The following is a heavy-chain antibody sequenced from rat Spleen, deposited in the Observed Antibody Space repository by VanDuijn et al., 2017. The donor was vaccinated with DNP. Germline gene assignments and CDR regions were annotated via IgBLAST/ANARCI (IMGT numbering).Heavy chain of an antibody. Sequence: EVQLVESGGDLVQPGRSLKLSCVASGFTFNKYWMTWIRQVPGKGLEWVASISSSGGSSYYSDSVKGRFTISRNNAKNTLYLQMNSLRSEDMATYYCVRWNSGHFDYWGQGVMVTVSS. CDR2: ISSSGGSS. V-gene: IGHV5-31*01. D-gene: IGHD4-3*01. J-gene: IGHJ2*01. CDR1: GFTFNKYW. CDR3: VRWNSGHFDY.